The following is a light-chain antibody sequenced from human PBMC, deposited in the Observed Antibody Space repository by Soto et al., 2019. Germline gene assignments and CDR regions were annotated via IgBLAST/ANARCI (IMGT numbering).Light chain of an antibody. CDR1: SSDVGGYNY. CDR2: DVT. J-gene: IGLJ1*01. Sequence: QSVLTQPASVSGSPGQSITISCTGTSSDVGGYNYVAWYQQHPGKAPKLMIYDVTNRPSGVSNRFSGSKSGNTASLTISGLQAEDEADYYCSSYSPSCTPSYAFGTGTKVTVL. CDR3: SSYSPSCTPSYA. V-gene: IGLV2-14*01.